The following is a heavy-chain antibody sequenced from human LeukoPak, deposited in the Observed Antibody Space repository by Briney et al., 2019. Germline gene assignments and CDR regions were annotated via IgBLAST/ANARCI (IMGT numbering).Heavy chain of an antibody. D-gene: IGHD3-22*01. Sequence: VASVKVSCKASGGTFSSYAISWVRQAPGQGLEWMGGIIPIFGTANYAQKFQGRVTITADESTSTAYMELSSLRSEDTAVYYCARERRDYYDSSGHFDYWGQGTLVTVSS. CDR3: ARERRDYYDSSGHFDY. J-gene: IGHJ4*02. CDR1: GGTFSSYA. V-gene: IGHV1-69*13. CDR2: IIPIFGTA.